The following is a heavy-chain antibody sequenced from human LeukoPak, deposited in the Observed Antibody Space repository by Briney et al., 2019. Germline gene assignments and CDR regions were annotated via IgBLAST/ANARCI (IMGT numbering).Heavy chain of an antibody. CDR3: ARVSRRLRLGDAFDI. CDR1: RFTFSTYW. Sequence: PGGSLRLARAASRFTFSTYWMHWVRQAPGKVLVWVSRINSDGSSTDYADSVKGRFTISRDNSKNTLYLQMNSLRAEDTAVYYCARVSRRLRLGDAFDIWGQGTMVTVSS. J-gene: IGHJ3*02. D-gene: IGHD3-16*01. V-gene: IGHV3-74*01. CDR2: INSDGSST.